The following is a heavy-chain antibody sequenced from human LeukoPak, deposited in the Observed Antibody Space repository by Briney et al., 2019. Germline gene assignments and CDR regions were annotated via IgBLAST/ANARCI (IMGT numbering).Heavy chain of an antibody. CDR2: ISGSGGST. CDR1: GFTFSSYA. CDR3: AKDLSVVGYYYYGMDV. Sequence: GRSLRLSCAASGFTFSSYAMSWVRQAPGKGLEWVSAISGSGGSTYYADSVKGRLTISRDNSKNTLYLQMNSLRAEDTAVYYCAKDLSVVGYYYYGMDVWGQGTTVTVSS. D-gene: IGHD3-22*01. V-gene: IGHV3-23*01. J-gene: IGHJ6*02.